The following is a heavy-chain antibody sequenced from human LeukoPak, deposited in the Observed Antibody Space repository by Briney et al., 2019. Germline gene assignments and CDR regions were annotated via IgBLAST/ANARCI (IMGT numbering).Heavy chain of an antibody. D-gene: IGHD3-22*01. J-gene: IGHJ3*02. CDR2: IYSGGST. V-gene: IGHV3-53*01. Sequence: GGSLRLSCAASGFTVSSNYMSWVRQAPGKGLEWVSVIYSGGSTYYADSVKGRFTISRDNSKNTLYLQMNSLRAEDTAVYYCAKCPVTMIPSGAFDIWGQGTMVTVSS. CDR1: GFTVSSNY. CDR3: AKCPVTMIPSGAFDI.